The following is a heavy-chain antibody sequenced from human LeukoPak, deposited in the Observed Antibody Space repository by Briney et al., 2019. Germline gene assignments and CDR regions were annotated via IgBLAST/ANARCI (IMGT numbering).Heavy chain of an antibody. CDR2: IYTSGST. J-gene: IGHJ4*02. D-gene: IGHD2-8*01. V-gene: IGHV4-61*02. CDR3: AGGYCTNGVCPFDY. CDR1: GGSISSGSYY. Sequence: SETLPLTCTVSGGSISSGSYYWSWIRQPAGKGLEWIGRIYTSGSTNYNPSLKSRVTISVDTSKNQFSLKLSSVTAADTAVYYCAGGYCTNGVCPFDYWGQGTLVTVSS.